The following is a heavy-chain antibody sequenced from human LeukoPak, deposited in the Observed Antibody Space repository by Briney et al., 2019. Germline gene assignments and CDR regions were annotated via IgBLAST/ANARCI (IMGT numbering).Heavy chain of an antibody. D-gene: IGHD3-22*01. CDR2: ISSSGSYI. V-gene: IGHV3-21*01. CDR3: AREWSEHYYYDSSGYFI. J-gene: IGHJ4*02. CDR1: GFTFSSYS. Sequence: PGGSRRLSCAASGFTFSSYSMNWVRQAPGKGLEWVSSISSSGSYIYYAGSVKGRFTISRDNAKNSLYLQMNSLRAEDTAVYYCAREWSEHYYYDSSGYFIWGQGTLVTVSS.